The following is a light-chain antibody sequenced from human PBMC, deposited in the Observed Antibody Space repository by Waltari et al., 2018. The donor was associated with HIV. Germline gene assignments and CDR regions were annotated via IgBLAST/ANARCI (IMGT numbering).Light chain of an antibody. CDR3: QQYGGSPRT. J-gene: IGKJ1*01. Sequence: EIVLTQSPGTLSLSPGERATLSCRASQTVSSAFLAWYQQKPGQAPRLLIYGASSRVIGIPDRFNGTGSGTDFSLTISRLGPEDSAVYYCQQYGGSPRTFGQGAKVEIK. V-gene: IGKV3-20*01. CDR2: GAS. CDR1: QTVSSAF.